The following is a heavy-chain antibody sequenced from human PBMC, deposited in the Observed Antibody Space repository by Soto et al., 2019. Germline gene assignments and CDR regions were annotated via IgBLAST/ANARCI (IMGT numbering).Heavy chain of an antibody. J-gene: IGHJ4*02. CDR2: INPSGGST. CDR3: ARELPGCSSTSCYAGFDY. Sequence: ASVKVSCKASGYTFTSYYMHWVRQAPGQGLEWMGIINPSGGSTSYAQKFQGRVTMTRDTSTSTVYMELSSLRSEDTAVYYCARELPGCSSTSCYAGFDYWGQGTLVTVPS. V-gene: IGHV1-46*01. D-gene: IGHD2-2*01. CDR1: GYTFTSYY.